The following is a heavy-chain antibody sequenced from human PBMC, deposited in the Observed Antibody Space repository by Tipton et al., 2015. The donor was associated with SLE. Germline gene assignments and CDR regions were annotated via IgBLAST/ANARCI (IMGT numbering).Heavy chain of an antibody. CDR3: ARERRSGSYSDY. J-gene: IGHJ4*02. CDR2: ISGSGGST. Sequence: SLRLSCAASGFTFSSYAMSWVRQAPGKGLEWVSAISGSGGSTYYADSVKGRFTISRDNAKNSLYLQMNSLRAEDTAVYYCARERRSGSYSDYWGQGTLVTVSS. D-gene: IGHD1-26*01. CDR1: GFTFSSYA. V-gene: IGHV3-23*01.